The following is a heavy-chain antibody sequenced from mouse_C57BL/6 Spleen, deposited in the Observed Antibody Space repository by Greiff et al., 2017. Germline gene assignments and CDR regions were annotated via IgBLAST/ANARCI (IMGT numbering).Heavy chain of an antibody. V-gene: IGHV1-76*01. J-gene: IGHJ4*01. CDR3: AKYYDGYAMDY. Sequence: VQLKESGAELVRPGASVKLSCKASGYTFTDYYINWVKQRPGQGLEWIARIYPGSGNTYYNEKFKGKATLTAEKSSSTAYMQLSSLTSEDSAVYFCAKYYDGYAMDYWGQGTSVTVSS. CDR2: IYPGSGNT. CDR1: GYTFTDYY. D-gene: IGHD1-1*01.